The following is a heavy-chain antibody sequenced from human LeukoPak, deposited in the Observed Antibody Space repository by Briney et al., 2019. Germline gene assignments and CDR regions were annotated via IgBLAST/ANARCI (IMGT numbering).Heavy chain of an antibody. CDR3: ARGYYYDSSGWYYFDY. CDR2: IYYSGST. J-gene: IGHJ4*02. D-gene: IGHD3-22*01. CDR1: GGSISSGGYY. V-gene: IGHV4-31*03. Sequence: PSETLSLTCTVSGGSISSGGYYWSWIRQHPGKGLEWIRYIYYSGSTYYNPSLKSRVTISVDTSKNQFSLKLSSVTAADTAVYYCARGYYYDSSGWYYFDYWGQGTLVTVSS.